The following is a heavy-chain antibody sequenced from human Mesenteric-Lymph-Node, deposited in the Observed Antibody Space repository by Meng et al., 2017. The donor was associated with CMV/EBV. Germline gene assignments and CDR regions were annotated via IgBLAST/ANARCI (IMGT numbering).Heavy chain of an antibody. CDR1: GGSSSSYY. V-gene: IGHV4-59*01. Sequence: LSIPCTVSGGSSSSYYWSWIRQPPGKGLEWIGYIYYSGSTNYNPSLKSRVTISLDTSKNQFSLKLSSVTAADTAVYYCARVGQGNFDYWGQGTLVTAPQ. CDR2: IYYSGST. CDR3: ARVGQGNFDY. J-gene: IGHJ4*02.